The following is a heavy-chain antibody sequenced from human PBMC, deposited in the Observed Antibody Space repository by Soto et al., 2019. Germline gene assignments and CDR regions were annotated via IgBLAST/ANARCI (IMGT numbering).Heavy chain of an antibody. Sequence: PSVTVSLTCSFAGGSSSIGYCYLPWISQPPGKCLEWIGNFYHSGNTYYNPSLKSRLIISIDTSKNQFSLKVGSVTAADTAVYYCASSTLYSMDVWGQGTTVTVSS. D-gene: IGHD4-17*01. CDR2: FYHSGNT. CDR3: ASSTLYSMDV. J-gene: IGHJ6*02. V-gene: IGHV4-30-4*01. CDR1: GGSSSIGYCY.